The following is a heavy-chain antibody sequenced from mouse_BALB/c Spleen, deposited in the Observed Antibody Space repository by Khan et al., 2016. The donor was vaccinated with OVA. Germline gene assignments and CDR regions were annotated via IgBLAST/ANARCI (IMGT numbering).Heavy chain of an antibody. V-gene: IGHV1S135*01. CDR2: IDPFSGGT. J-gene: IGHJ3*01. Sequence: EMQLQQSGPELMKPGTSVKISCKASGYSFTTSYIHWVIKTPGKSLKWIGYIDPFSGGTTYNQKFKGKATLTVDKSFSTAYIHLSNLTSEDSAVYYCTRHGYVAWFTYWGQGTLVTVSA. CDR3: TRHGYVAWFTY. CDR1: GYSFTTSY. D-gene: IGHD2-2*01.